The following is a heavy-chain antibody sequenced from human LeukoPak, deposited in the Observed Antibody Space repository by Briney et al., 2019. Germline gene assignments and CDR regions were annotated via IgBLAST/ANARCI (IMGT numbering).Heavy chain of an antibody. V-gene: IGHV1-69*13. J-gene: IGHJ6*03. CDR1: GYTFTSYY. Sequence: ASVKVSCKASGYTFTSYYMHWVRQAPGQGLEWMGGIIPIFGTANYAQKFQGRVTITADESTSTAYMELSSLRSEGTAVYYCARAPGDFWNGSTYYYYMDVWGKGTTVTVSS. D-gene: IGHD3-3*01. CDR2: IIPIFGTA. CDR3: ARAPGDFWNGSTYYYYMDV.